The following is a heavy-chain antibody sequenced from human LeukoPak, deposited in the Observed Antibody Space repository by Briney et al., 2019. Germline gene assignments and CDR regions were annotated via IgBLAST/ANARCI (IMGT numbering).Heavy chain of an antibody. V-gene: IGHV4-61*02. Sequence: PSQTLSLTCTVSGGSISTGSYYWIWIRQPAGKGLEWIGRIYTSGSTNYNPSHKSRVPIPVDTSKHQYSLKLSSVTPADTAVYYCARVPTGGYYNCWGQRPLDSVSS. CDR1: GGSISTGSYY. D-gene: IGHD3-22*01. CDR3: ARVPTGGYYNC. J-gene: IGHJ4*02. CDR2: IYTSGST.